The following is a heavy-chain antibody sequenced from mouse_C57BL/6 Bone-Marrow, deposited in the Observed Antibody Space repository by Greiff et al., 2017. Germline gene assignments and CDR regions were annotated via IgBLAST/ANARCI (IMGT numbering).Heavy chain of an antibody. D-gene: IGHD1-1*01. V-gene: IGHV1-5*01. CDR2: IYPGNSDT. Sequence: VQLQQSGTVLARPGASVKMSCKTSGYTFTSYWMHWVKQRPGQGLEWIGAIYPGNSDTSYNQKFKGKAKLTAVTSASTAYMELSSLTNEDSAVYYCTRGHYGSSPWFAYWGQGTLVTVSA. CDR1: GYTFTSYW. J-gene: IGHJ3*01. CDR3: TRGHYGSSPWFAY.